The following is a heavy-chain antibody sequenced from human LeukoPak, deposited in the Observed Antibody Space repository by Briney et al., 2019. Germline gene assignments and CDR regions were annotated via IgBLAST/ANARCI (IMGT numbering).Heavy chain of an antibody. CDR2: MNPNSGNT. CDR1: GYTFTSYD. V-gene: IGHV1-8*01. CDR3: AREEALVATTGLDY. D-gene: IGHD5-12*01. Sequence: ASVKVSCKASGYTFTSYDINWVRQATGQGLEWMGWMNPNSGNTGYAQKFQGRVTMTRNTSISTAYMELSSLRSDDTAVYYCAREEALVATTGLDYWGQGTLVTVSS. J-gene: IGHJ4*02.